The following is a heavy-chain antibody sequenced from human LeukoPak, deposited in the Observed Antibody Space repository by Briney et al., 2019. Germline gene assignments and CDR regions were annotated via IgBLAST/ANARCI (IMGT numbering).Heavy chain of an antibody. CDR1: GGSFSGYY. CDR2: INHSGST. J-gene: IGHJ4*02. D-gene: IGHD6-6*01. CDR3: ARGDSSSLRL. Sequence: PSETLSLTCAVYGGSFSGYYWSWIRQPPGKGLEWIGEINHSGSTNYNPSLKSRVTISVDTSKNQFSLKLSSVTAADTAVYYCARGDSSSLRLWGQGTLVTVSS. V-gene: IGHV4-34*01.